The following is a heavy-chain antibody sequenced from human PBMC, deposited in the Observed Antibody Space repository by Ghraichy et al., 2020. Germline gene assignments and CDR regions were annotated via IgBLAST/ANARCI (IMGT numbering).Heavy chain of an antibody. CDR3: ARAPTRTHYGMDV. J-gene: IGHJ6*02. CDR1: GFTFSDYY. CDR2: ISSSGSTI. V-gene: IGHV3-11*01. D-gene: IGHD1-14*01. Sequence: GASLRLSCAASGFTFSDYYMSWIRQAPGKGLEWVSYISSSGSTIYYADSVKGRFTISRDNAKNSLYLQMNSLRAEDTAVYYCARAPTRTHYGMDVWGQGTTVTVSS.